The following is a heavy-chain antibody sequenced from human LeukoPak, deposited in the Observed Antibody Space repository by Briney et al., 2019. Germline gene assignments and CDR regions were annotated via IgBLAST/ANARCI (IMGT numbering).Heavy chain of an antibody. J-gene: IGHJ4*02. D-gene: IGHD5-18*01. Sequence: PGRSLRLSCAASRLTLSSYAMHWVRQPPGKGLEWVSAISGSGGSTYYADSVKGRFTISRDNSKNTLYLQMNSRRAEDKAVYYCAKDGTSDTARALVTYYFDYWGQGTLVTVSS. CDR3: AKDGTSDTARALVTYYFDY. CDR1: RLTLSSYA. V-gene: IGHV3-23*01. CDR2: ISGSGGST.